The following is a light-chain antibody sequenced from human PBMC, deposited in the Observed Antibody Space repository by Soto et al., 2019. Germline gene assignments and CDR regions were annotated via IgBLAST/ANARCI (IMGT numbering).Light chain of an antibody. CDR2: KAS. J-gene: IGKJ1*01. Sequence: DLQMTQSPSTLSASVGDRVTITCRASQSISSWLAWYQQKPGKAPKLLIYKASSLESGVPSRFSGSGSGTEFTLTISSLQPDDLATYYCQQYNTFPWTFGQGTKVEIK. CDR3: QQYNTFPWT. CDR1: QSISSW. V-gene: IGKV1-5*03.